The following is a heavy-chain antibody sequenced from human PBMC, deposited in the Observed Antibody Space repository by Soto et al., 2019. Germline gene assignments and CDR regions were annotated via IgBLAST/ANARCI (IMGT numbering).Heavy chain of an antibody. CDR3: ARHGVDYGDYASYYYYGMDV. V-gene: IGHV4-39*01. CDR1: GGSISSSTYY. D-gene: IGHD4-17*01. Sequence: QLQLQESGPGLVKPSETLSLTCTVSGGSISSSTYYWGWIRQPPGKGLEWIGMIYYSGSAYYNPSLKSRVTIPIDTSKNQCSLRLSSVTAADPAVYYCARHGVDYGDYASYYYYGMDVWGRGTTVTVSS. CDR2: IYYSGSA. J-gene: IGHJ6*02.